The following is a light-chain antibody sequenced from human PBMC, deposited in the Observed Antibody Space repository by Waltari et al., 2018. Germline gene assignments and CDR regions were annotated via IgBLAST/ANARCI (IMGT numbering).Light chain of an antibody. CDR2: KAS. Sequence: DIQITQSPSTLSASVGDRVTITCRPSQSISSWLAWYQQNTRKLPRPLIHKASSLASGVPSRFSGSGSGTEFNLTISSLQHDDFATYYCQQYNSYSGTFGQGTKVAIK. V-gene: IGKV1-5*03. J-gene: IGKJ2*01. CDR3: QQYNSYSGT. CDR1: QSISSW.